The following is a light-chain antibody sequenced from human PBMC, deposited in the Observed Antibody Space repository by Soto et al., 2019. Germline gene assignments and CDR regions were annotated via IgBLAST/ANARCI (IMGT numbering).Light chain of an antibody. CDR1: QDISSY. CDR3: QHYNSYSEA. V-gene: IGKV1-5*03. CDR2: KAS. J-gene: IGKJ1*01. Sequence: IPLTQSPSSLAASLGDRVTITCRASQDISSYLAWYQQKPGKAPKLLIYKASTLKSGVPSRFSGSGSGTEFTLTISSLQPDDFATYYCQHYNSYSEAFGQGTKVDIK.